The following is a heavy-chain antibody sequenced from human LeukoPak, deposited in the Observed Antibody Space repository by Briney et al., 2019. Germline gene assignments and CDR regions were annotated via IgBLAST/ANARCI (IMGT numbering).Heavy chain of an antibody. Sequence: ASVKVSCKASGYTFTNYYMHWVRQAPGQGLEWMGMINPSGGSTSYAQKFQGRVTMTRDMSTSTVYMELSSLRSEDTAVYYCARDLAVGGSSLEDWGQGTLVTVSS. CDR1: GYTFTNYY. CDR2: INPSGGST. D-gene: IGHD6-6*01. CDR3: ARDLAVGGSSLED. V-gene: IGHV1-46*01. J-gene: IGHJ4*02.